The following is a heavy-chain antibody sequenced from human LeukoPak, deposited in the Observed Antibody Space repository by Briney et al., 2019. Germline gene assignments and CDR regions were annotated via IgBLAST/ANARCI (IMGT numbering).Heavy chain of an antibody. CDR2: IWYDGSNK. J-gene: IGHJ4*02. CDR3: AKDKELRLVAGTLDY. V-gene: IGHV3-33*06. Sequence: GGSLRLSCAASGFTFSSYGMHWVRQAPGKGLEWVAVIWYDGSNKYYADSVKGRFTISRDNSKNTLYLQMNSLRAEDTAVYYCAKDKELRLVAGTLDYWGQGTLVTVSS. CDR1: GFTFSSYG. D-gene: IGHD6-19*01.